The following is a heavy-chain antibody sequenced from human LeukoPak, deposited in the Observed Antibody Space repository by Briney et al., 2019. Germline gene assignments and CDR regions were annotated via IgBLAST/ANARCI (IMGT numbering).Heavy chain of an antibody. J-gene: IGHJ4*02. CDR3: ARDYYGSGSYYNVYYFDY. Sequence: SETLSLTRAVYGGSFSGYYWSWIRQPPGKGLEWIGEINHSGSTNYNPSLKSRVTMSVDTSKNQFSLKLSSVTAADTAVYYCARDYYGSGSYYNVYYFDYWGQGTLVTVSS. V-gene: IGHV4-34*01. CDR1: GGSFSGYY. CDR2: INHSGST. D-gene: IGHD3-10*01.